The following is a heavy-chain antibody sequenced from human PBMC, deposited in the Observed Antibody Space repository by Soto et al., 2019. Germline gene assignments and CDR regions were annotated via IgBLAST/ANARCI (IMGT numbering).Heavy chain of an antibody. CDR3: AKDQGRLYSSGWSPQDY. CDR2: IYYSGST. D-gene: IGHD6-19*01. CDR1: GGSISSYY. V-gene: IGHV4-59*12. Sequence: ETLSLTCTVSGGSISSYYWSWIRQPPGKGLEWIGYIYYSGSTNYNPSLKGRVTISVDTSKNQFSLKVSSVTAADTAVYYCAKDQGRLYSSGWSPQDYWGQGTLVTVSS. J-gene: IGHJ4*02.